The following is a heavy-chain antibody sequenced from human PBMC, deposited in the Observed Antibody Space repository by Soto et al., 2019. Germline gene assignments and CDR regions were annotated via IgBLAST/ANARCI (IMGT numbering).Heavy chain of an antibody. D-gene: IGHD6-13*01. CDR2: ISGSGGST. CDR3: AKDRWIAAAGTLYY. CDR1: GFTFSSYA. J-gene: IGHJ4*02. Sequence: GGSLRLSCAASGFTFSSYAMSWVRQAPGKGLEWVSAISGSGGSTYYADSVKGRLTISRDNSKNTLYLQMNSLRAEDTAVYYCAKDRWIAAAGTLYYWGQGTLVTVSS. V-gene: IGHV3-23*01.